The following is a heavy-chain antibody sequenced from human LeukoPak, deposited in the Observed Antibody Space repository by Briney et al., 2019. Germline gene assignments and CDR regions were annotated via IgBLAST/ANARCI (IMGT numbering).Heavy chain of an antibody. D-gene: IGHD3-22*01. CDR2: IRYDGSNK. V-gene: IGHV3-30*02. CDR1: GFSISNYY. CDR3: ARGQFAYDSSGYPRKWFDP. Sequence: GGSQRLSCAASGFSISNYYMHWVRQAPGKGLEWVAFIRYDGSNKYYADSVKGRFTISRDNSKNTLYLQMNSLRAEDTAVYYCARGQFAYDSSGYPRKWFDPWGQGTLVTVSS. J-gene: IGHJ5*02.